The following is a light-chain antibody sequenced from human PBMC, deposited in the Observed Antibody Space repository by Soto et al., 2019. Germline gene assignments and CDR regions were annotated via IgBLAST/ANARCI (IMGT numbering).Light chain of an antibody. V-gene: IGKV1-5*03. CDR2: KAS. Sequence: DIHMTQSASNLSASVGDTFTITCRASQSISSWLAWYQQKPGKAPKVLIYKASTLESGAPSRFSGSGSGTEFTLTISSLQPDDVATYYCQQYNSYWTFGQGTKVDIK. CDR3: QQYNSYWT. CDR1: QSISSW. J-gene: IGKJ1*01.